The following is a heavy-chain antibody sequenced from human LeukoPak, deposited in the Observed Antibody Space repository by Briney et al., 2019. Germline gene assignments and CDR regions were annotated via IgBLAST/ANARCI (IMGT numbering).Heavy chain of an antibody. Sequence: GGSLRLSCSASGFTFSSYEMSWVRQAPGEGLEWVSVIYSGGSTYYADSVKGRFTISRDNSKNTLYLQMNSLRAEDTAVYYCAREVIGFDYWGQGTLVTVSS. CDR2: IYSGGST. CDR1: GFTFSSYE. J-gene: IGHJ4*02. D-gene: IGHD2/OR15-2a*01. V-gene: IGHV3-66*01. CDR3: AREVIGFDY.